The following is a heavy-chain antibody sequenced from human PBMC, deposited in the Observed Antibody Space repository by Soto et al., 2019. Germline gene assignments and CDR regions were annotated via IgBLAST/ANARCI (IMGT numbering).Heavy chain of an antibody. J-gene: IGHJ6*03. CDR3: ARDSGAGGYYYYYDIDV. CDR2: ISSSSSYI. D-gene: IGHD2-15*01. CDR1: GFTFSSYS. Sequence: ESGGGLVKAGGSLRLSCAASGFTFSSYSMNWVRQAPGKGLEWVSSISSSSSYIYYADSVKGRFTISRDNAKNALYLQMNSLRAEDTAVYYCARDSGAGGYYYYYDIDVWGKGTTVTVSS. V-gene: IGHV3-21*06.